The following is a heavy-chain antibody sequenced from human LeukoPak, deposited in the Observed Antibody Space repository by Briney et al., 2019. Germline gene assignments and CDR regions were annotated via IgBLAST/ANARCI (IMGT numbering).Heavy chain of an antibody. V-gene: IGHV3-7*03. CDR3: ARPNGIDWSIDYFDY. J-gene: IGHJ4*02. CDR2: IKGDGSAK. D-gene: IGHD3-9*01. Sequence: PGGSLRLSCAASGFTFSNYWMSWVRQAPGKGLEWVANIKGDGSAKSYVDSVKGRFTISRDNGKDSVFLQMNSLKTEDTAVYYCARPNGIDWSIDYFDYWGQGTLVTVSS. CDR1: GFTFSNYW.